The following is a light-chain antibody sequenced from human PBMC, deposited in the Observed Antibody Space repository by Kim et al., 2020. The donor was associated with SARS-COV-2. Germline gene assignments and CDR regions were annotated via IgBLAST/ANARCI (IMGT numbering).Light chain of an antibody. CDR2: GAS. V-gene: IGKV3-20*01. Sequence: EIVLTQSPGSLSLSPGERATLSCRTSQTFARSYLGWYQQKPGQAPRLLIYGASSRATGIPDRFSGSGSGTDFTLTISRLEPEDFAVYYCQQYGNSRWTFGQGTKVDIK. CDR1: QTFARSY. CDR3: QQYGNSRWT. J-gene: IGKJ1*01.